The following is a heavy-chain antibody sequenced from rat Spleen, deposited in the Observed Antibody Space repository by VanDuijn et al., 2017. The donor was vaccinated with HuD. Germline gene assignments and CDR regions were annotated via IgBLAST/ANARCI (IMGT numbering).Heavy chain of an antibody. J-gene: IGHJ2*01. CDR1: GHSITSSYR. V-gene: IGHV3-3*01. CDR3: ARFFDS. Sequence: EVQLQESGPGLVKPSRSLSLTCSVTGHSITSSYRWNWIRKFPGNTLEWMGYINSAGSTNYNPSLKSRISITRDTSKNQFFLQVNSVTTEDTATYYCARFFDSWGQGVMVTVSS. CDR2: INSAGST.